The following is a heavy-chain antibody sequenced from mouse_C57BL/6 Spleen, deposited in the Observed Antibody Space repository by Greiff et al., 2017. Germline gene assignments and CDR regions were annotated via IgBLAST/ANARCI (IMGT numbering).Heavy chain of an antibody. CDR2: IDPSDSYT. CDR1: GYTFTSYW. V-gene: IGHV1-50*01. Sequence: VKLQQPGAELVKPGASVKLSCKASGYTFTSYWMQWVKQRPGQGLEWIGEIDPSDSYTNYNTKFKGKATLTVDTSSSTAYMQLSSLTSEDSAVYYCARAFTTVVATRDYWGQGTTLTVSA. J-gene: IGHJ2*01. CDR3: ARAFTTVVATRDY. D-gene: IGHD1-1*01.